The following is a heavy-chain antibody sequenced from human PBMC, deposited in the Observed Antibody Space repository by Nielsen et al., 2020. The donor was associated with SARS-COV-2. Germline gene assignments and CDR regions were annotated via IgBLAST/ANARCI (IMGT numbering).Heavy chain of an antibody. J-gene: IGHJ6*03. D-gene: IGHD3-3*01. CDR3: ASPGSGPYYYYMDV. CDR1: GGSFSGYY. CDR2: INHSGST. Sequence: SETLSLTCAVYGGSFSGYYWSWIRQPPGKGLEWIGEINHSGSTNYNPSLKSRVTISVDTSKNQFSLKLSSVTAADTAVYYCASPGSGPYYYYMDVWGKGTTVTVSS. V-gene: IGHV4-34*01.